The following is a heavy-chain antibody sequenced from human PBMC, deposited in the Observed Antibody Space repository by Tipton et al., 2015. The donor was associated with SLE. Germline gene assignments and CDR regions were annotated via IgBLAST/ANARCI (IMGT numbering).Heavy chain of an antibody. CDR3: AREFLNPVTTVHYYFDL. J-gene: IGHJ2*01. V-gene: IGHV4-4*07. CDR2: VYSSGST. D-gene: IGHD4-11*01. Sequence: TLSLTCTVSGGSISGYYWSWIRQPAGKGLEWIGRVYSSGSTIYNPSIKSRITLSLDTSKNHFSLKLISVTAADTAVYYCAREFLNPVTTVHYYFDLWGRGTLVTVSS. CDR1: GGSISGYY.